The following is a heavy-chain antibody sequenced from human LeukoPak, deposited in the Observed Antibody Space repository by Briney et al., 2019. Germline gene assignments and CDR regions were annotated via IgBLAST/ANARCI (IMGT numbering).Heavy chain of an antibody. CDR1: GYTFTSYG. Sequence: ASVKVSCKASGYTFTSYGISWVRQAPGQGLEWMGRISAYNGNTNYAQKLQGRVTMTTDTSTSTAYMELRSLRSDDTAVYYCARDLSSSSWYYPSYYYGMDVWGQGTTVTVSS. D-gene: IGHD6-13*01. CDR2: ISAYNGNT. J-gene: IGHJ6*02. CDR3: ARDLSSSSWYYPSYYYGMDV. V-gene: IGHV1-18*01.